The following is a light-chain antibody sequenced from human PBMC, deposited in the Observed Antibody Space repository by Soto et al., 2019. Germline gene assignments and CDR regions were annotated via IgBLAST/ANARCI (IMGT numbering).Light chain of an antibody. V-gene: IGLV2-14*01. CDR2: EVT. J-gene: IGLJ1*01. Sequence: QSVLTQPASVSGSPGQSITISCTGTSSDVGGYNYVSWYQQHPGKAPKLMIYEVTNRPSGVSNRFSGSKSGNTASLTISGLQAEDEADYYCSSYTSRSTLVFGTGNKLTVL. CDR1: SSDVGGYNY. CDR3: SSYTSRSTLV.